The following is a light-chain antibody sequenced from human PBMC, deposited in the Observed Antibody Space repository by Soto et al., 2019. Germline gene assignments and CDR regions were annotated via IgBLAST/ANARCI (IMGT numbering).Light chain of an antibody. J-gene: IGLJ1*01. CDR2: EVS. CDR1: SNDVGGYNY. V-gene: IGLV2-14*01. CDR3: SSFTSTSTFV. Sequence: QSALTQPASVSGSPGQSITISCTGTSNDVGGYNYVSWFQQHPGKAPKLLIFEVSNRPSGVSNRFSGSTSGNTASLTISRLQAEDEADYYCSSFTSTSTFVFGPGTKVTVL.